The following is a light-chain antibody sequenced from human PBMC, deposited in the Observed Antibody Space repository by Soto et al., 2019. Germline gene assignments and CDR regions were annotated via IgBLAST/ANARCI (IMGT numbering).Light chain of an antibody. CDR2: DAS. V-gene: IGKV3-11*01. CDR1: QCVSRY. J-gene: IGKJ5*01. Sequence: EIVLTQSPATLSLSPGERATISCRASQCVSRYLAWYQQKPGQAPRLLIYDASNRATGIPARFSGSGSGTDFTLTISSLEPEDFAVYYCQQRSNFITFGQGTRLEIK. CDR3: QQRSNFIT.